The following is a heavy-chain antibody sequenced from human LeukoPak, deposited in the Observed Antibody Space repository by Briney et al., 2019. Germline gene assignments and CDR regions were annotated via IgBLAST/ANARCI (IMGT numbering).Heavy chain of an antibody. CDR3: ARVKGGIAAAGNYFDY. D-gene: IGHD6-13*01. V-gene: IGHV3-30-3*01. CDR2: VSYDGGSR. Sequence: GGSLRLSCAASGFAFSSYAMHWVRQGPGKGLEWVALVSYDGGSRYYADSVKGRITISRDNSKNTLHLQMNSLRTEDTAVYYCARVKGGIAAAGNYFDYWGQGTLVTVSS. CDR1: GFAFSSYA. J-gene: IGHJ4*02.